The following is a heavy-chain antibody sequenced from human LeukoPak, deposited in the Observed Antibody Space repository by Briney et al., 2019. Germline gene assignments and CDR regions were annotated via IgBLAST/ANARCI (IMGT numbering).Heavy chain of an antibody. V-gene: IGHV3-23*01. CDR1: GFTFSSYA. Sequence: GRSLRLSCAASGFTFSSYAMSWVRQAPGKGLEWVSAISGSGGSTYYADSVKGRFTISRDNSKNTLYLQMNSLRAEDTAVYYCAKAAYCSSTSCSDEYYYYYYGMDVWGQGTTVTVSS. D-gene: IGHD2-2*01. CDR3: AKAAYCSSTSCSDEYYYYYYGMDV. J-gene: IGHJ6*02. CDR2: ISGSGGST.